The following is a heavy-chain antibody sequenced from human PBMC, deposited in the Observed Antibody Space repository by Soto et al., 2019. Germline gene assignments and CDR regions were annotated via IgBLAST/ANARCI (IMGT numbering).Heavy chain of an antibody. CDR2: IYYSGST. Sequence: QVQLQESGPGLVKPSQTLSLTCTVSGGSISSGDYYWSWIRQPPGKGLEWIGYIYYSGSTYYNPSLKSRVTISVDTSKNPFTLKLSSVTAADTAVYYWARIELPSYFDYWGQGTLVTVSS. D-gene: IGHD1-26*01. V-gene: IGHV4-30-4*01. CDR3: ARIELPSYFDY. CDR1: GGSISSGDYY. J-gene: IGHJ4*02.